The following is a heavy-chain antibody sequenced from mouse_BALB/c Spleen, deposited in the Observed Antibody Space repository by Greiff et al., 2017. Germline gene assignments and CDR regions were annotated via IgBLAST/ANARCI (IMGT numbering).Heavy chain of an antibody. CDR3: ARTELQSYAMDY. V-gene: IGHV1S56*01. J-gene: IGHJ4*01. Sequence: QVQLLQSGPELVKPGASVKISCKASGYTFTSYDINWVKQRPGKGLEWIGWIYPGDGSTLYNEKFKGKATLTADKSSSTAYMQLRSLASENSAVYFCARTELQSYAMDYWGQGTSVTVSS. D-gene: IGHD2-12*01. CDR1: GYTFTSYD. CDR2: IYPGDGST.